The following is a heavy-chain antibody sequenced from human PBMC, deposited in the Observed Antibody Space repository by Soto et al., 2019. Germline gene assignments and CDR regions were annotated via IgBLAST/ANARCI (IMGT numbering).Heavy chain of an antibody. D-gene: IGHD4-4*01. J-gene: IGHJ4*02. CDR1: GGSITSSSYY. CDR2: IYCRGRT. Sequence: QLQLQESGPRLVKPSETLSLSCRVSGGSITSSSYYWGWIRQAPGQGLEWIGTIYCRGRTYYNPSVKSRVTISTDTSKNQFSRKLTSVTAADTSVYYCAGPVGADYTFDYWGQGTLVTVSS. V-gene: IGHV4-39*01. CDR3: AGPVGADYTFDY.